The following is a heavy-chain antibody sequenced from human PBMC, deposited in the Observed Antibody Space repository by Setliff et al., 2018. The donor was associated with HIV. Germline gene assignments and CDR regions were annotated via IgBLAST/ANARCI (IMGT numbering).Heavy chain of an antibody. Sequence: ASVKVSCKTSGYTFTDYYIHWVRQAPGQGLEWMGRINPNSGVPNYTQKFQGRVAMTRDTSINAVYMELSRLTFGDTAVYYCARSSYQQVDQKWVNWFDPWGQGTLVTVSS. CDR2: INPNSGVP. CDR1: GYTFTDYY. V-gene: IGHV1-2*06. D-gene: IGHD3-16*02. J-gene: IGHJ5*02. CDR3: ARSSYQQVDQKWVNWFDP.